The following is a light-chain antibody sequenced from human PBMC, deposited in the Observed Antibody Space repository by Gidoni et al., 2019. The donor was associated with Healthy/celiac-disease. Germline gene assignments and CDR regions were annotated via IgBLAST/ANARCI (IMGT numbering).Light chain of an antibody. Sequence: EIVMTQSPLFLPVTPGEPASISCRSSQSLLHSNGYNYLDWYLQKPGQSPQLLIYLGSNWASGVPDRFSGSGSGTDFTLKISRVEAEDVGVYYCIQALQTPYTFGQGTKLEIK. CDR3: IQALQTPYT. CDR1: QSLLHSNGYNY. V-gene: IGKV2-28*01. J-gene: IGKJ2*01. CDR2: LGS.